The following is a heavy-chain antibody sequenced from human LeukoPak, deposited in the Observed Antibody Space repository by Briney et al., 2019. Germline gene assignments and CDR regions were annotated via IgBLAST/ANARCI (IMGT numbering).Heavy chain of an antibody. Sequence: GGSLRLSCLTSGFTLSTNAMSWVRQAPGKGLEWVSGISGSGGTTYYADSVKGRFTISRDNSKNTLYLQMNSLRAEDTAVYYCAKDRYHDSSGYIFDYWGQGTLVTVSS. V-gene: IGHV3-23*01. D-gene: IGHD3-22*01. CDR3: AKDRYHDSSGYIFDY. CDR2: ISGSGGTT. J-gene: IGHJ4*02. CDR1: GFTLSTNA.